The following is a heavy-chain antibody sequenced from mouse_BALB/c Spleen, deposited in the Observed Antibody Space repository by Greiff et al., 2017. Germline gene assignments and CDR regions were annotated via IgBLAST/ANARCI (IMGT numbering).Heavy chain of an antibody. D-gene: IGHD2-14*01. CDR2: IDPANGNT. Sequence: VQLQQSGAELVKPGASVKLSCTASGFNIKDTYMHWVKQRPEQGLEWIGRIDPANGNTKYDPKFQGKATITADTSSNTAYLQLSSLTSEDTAVYYCARNYRDPWFAYWGQGTLVTVSA. J-gene: IGHJ3*01. V-gene: IGHV14-3*02. CDR3: ARNYRDPWFAY. CDR1: GFNIKDTY.